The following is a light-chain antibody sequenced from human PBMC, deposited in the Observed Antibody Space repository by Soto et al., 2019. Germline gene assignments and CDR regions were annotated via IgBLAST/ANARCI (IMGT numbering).Light chain of an antibody. CDR2: GAS. CDR1: QSVSSN. J-gene: IGKJ2*01. Sequence: EIVMTQSPANLSVSPGVRATLSCRASQSVSSNLAWYQQKPGQGPRLLIYGASTRATSIPARFSGSGSGTEFTLTINRLQSEDFAVYYCQQYNKWPPYTFGQGTKLEIK. CDR3: QQYNKWPPYT. V-gene: IGKV3-15*01.